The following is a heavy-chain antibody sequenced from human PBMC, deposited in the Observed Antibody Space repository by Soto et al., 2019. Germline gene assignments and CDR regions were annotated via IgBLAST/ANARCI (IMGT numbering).Heavy chain of an antibody. CDR1: GGTFSSYA. CDR3: GRAMEWAGGGYFDY. CDR2: IIPIFGTA. D-gene: IGHD3-3*01. Sequence: QVQLVQSGAEVKKPGSSVKVSCKASGGTFSSYAISWVRQAPGQGLEWMGGIIPIFGTANYAQKFQGRVTINGDKSKSTAYMELGRLRSEDTAVYYCGRAMEWAGGGYFDYWGQGTLVTVSS. J-gene: IGHJ4*02. V-gene: IGHV1-69*06.